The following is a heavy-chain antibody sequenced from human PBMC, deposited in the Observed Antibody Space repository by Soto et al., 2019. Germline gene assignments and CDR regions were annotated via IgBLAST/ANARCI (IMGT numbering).Heavy chain of an antibody. CDR2: IYYAGTT. CDR3: ARLGAFYQALDS. CDR1: GASLSPNY. D-gene: IGHD2-2*01. V-gene: IGHV4-59*08. J-gene: IGHJ4*02. Sequence: QVQLQESGPGLVKPSETLSLRCSVSGASLSPNYWSWFRQPPGKGLQWIGYIYYAGTTTYNPSLKSRLTISLNTPKNEVSRELTSVTAADTAVYYCARLGAFYQALDSWGQGALVTVSS.